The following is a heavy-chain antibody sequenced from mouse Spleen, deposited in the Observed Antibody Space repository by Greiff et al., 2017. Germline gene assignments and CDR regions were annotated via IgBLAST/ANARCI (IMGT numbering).Heavy chain of an antibody. J-gene: IGHJ2*01. CDR1: GYAFSSSW. CDR3: ASPYDYHFDY. CDR2: IYPGDGDT. D-gene: IGHD2-4*01. V-gene: IGHV1-82*01. Sequence: VNVVESGPELVKPGASVKISCKASGYAFSSSWMNWVKQRPGKGLEWIGRIYPGDGDTNYNGKFKGKATLTADKSSSTAYMQLSSLTSEDSAVYFCASPYDYHFDYWGQGTTLTVSS.